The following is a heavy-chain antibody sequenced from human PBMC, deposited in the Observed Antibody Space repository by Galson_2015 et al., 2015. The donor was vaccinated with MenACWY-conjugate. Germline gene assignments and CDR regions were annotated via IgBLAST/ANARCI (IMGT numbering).Heavy chain of an antibody. D-gene: IGHD3-3*01. V-gene: IGHV3-7*03. CDR2: IKQDGSEK. Sequence: SLRLSCAASGFMFRSYWMSWVRQAPRKGLEWVANIKQDGSEKYYVDSVKGRFTISRDSVKNALYLQMNSLRAEDTAVYYCARVYDFWSGYSGYYYGMDVWGQGTTVIVSS. J-gene: IGHJ6*02. CDR3: ARVYDFWSGYSGYYYGMDV. CDR1: GFMFRSYW.